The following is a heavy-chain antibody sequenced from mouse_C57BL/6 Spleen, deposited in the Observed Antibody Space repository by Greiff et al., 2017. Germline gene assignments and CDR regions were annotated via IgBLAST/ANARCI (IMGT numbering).Heavy chain of an antibody. CDR2: ISSGSSTI. V-gene: IGHV5-17*01. CDR1: GFTFSDYG. CDR3: ASGGGIYYAMDY. J-gene: IGHJ4*01. Sequence: EVKLVESGGGLVKPGGSLKLSCAASGFTFSDYGMHWVRPAPEKGLEWVAYISSGSSTIYYADTVKGRFTISRDNAKNTLFLQMTSLRSEDTAMYYCASGGGIYYAMDYWGQGTSVTVSS. D-gene: IGHD3-1*01.